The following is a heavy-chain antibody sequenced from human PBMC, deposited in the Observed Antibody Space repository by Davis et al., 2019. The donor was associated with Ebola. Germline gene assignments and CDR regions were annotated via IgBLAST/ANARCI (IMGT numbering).Heavy chain of an antibody. CDR1: GFTFNTYGVN. J-gene: IGHJ5*01. Sequence: GSLRLSCAASGFTFNTYGVNWVRQSPGKGLEWIGNIQYSGSTYYNPTLKSRVTISADTSKSQFSLKLRSVTAAGTAVYYCARRDRGYSYGFESWGQGTLVTVSS. V-gene: IGHV4-39*01. D-gene: IGHD5-18*01. CDR3: ARRDRGYSYGFES. CDR2: IQYSGST.